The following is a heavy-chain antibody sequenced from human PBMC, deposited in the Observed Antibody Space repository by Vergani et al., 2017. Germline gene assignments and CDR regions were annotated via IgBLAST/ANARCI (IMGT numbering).Heavy chain of an antibody. CDR2: ISSSSSTI. Sequence: EVQLVESGGGLVQPGGSLRLSCAASGFTFSSYSMNWVRQAPGKGLEWVSYISSSSSTIYYADSVKGRFTISRDNAKNSLYLQMNSLRDEDTAVYYCARDNTHTIPLWSSGYYLRGGGVDYWGQGTLVTVSS. V-gene: IGHV3-48*02. CDR3: ARDNTHTIPLWSSGYYLRGGGVDY. CDR1: GFTFSSYS. D-gene: IGHD3-22*01. J-gene: IGHJ4*02.